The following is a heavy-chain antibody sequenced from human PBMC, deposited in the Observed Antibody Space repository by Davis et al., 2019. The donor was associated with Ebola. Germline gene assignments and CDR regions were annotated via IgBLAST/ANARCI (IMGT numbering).Heavy chain of an antibody. D-gene: IGHD3-22*01. CDR2: VSGSAGST. CDR1: GFTFSNYD. V-gene: IGHV3-23*01. Sequence: GESLKISCAASGFTFSNYDMGWVRQVPGKGLEWVSGVSGSAGSTYYADSVKGRFTISRDNSRNTLYLQMSTLRLEDTALYYCAKDGPVPNYYHSSGYSLAIDHWGRGTVVTVSS. CDR3: AKDGPVPNYYHSSGYSLAIDH. J-gene: IGHJ4*02.